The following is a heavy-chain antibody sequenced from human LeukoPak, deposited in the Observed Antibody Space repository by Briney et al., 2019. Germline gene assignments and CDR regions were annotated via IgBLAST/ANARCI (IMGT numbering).Heavy chain of an antibody. V-gene: IGHV4-61*01. CDR1: GGSVSSGSYY. CDR3: ARSPSGYRFYY. J-gene: IGHJ4*02. D-gene: IGHD3-22*01. Sequence: SETLSLTCTVSGGSVSSGSYYWTWIRQPPGKGLEWIGYISHSGSTNYNPSLKSRVTISLDTSKNQFSLKLSSVTAADTAVYFCARSPSGYRFYYWGQGTLVTVSS. CDR2: ISHSGST.